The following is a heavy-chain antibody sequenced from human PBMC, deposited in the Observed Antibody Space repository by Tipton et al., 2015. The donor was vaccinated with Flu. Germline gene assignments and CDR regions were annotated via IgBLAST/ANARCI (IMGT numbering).Heavy chain of an antibody. V-gene: IGHV4-4*07. D-gene: IGHD2/OR15-2a*01. J-gene: IGHJ2*01. CDR1: GTSVSSFN. CDR2: MYIRGST. Sequence: TLSLTCSVSGTSVSSFNWSWIRQSAGKRLEWIGRMYIRGSTNYNPSLMSRVTMSVDTSKNQVSLNVKSVTVADTAVYFCARDLYAGCWPRYFDLWGRGTLVTVSS. CDR3: ARDLYAGCWPRYFDL.